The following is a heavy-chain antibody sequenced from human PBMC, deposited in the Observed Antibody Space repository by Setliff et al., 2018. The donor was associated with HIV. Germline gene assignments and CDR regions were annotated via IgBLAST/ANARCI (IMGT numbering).Heavy chain of an antibody. J-gene: IGHJ5*02. CDR3: ARGALRFLEWFQIDP. D-gene: IGHD3-3*01. V-gene: IGHV1-8*02. CDR2: MNPNSGDT. Sequence: ASVKVSCKASGYTFTTYDINWVRQATGQGLEWMGWMNPNSGDTGYAQMFQDRITMTRDTSIGTAYLELSNLRSDDTAVYYCARGALRFLEWFQIDPWGQGTLVTAPQ. CDR1: GYTFTTYD.